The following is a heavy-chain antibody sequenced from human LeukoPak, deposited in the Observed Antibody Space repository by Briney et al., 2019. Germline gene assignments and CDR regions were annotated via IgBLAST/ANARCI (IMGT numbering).Heavy chain of an antibody. CDR2: INHSGST. D-gene: IGHD6-19*01. J-gene: IGHJ3*02. V-gene: IGHV4-34*01. CDR3: ARARSGNSPVLFAFDI. Sequence: SETLSLTCAVYGGSFSGYYWSWIRQPPGKGLEWIGEINHSGSTNYNPSLKSRVTISVDTSKNQFSLKLSSVTAADTAVYYCARARSGNSPVLFAFDIWGQGTMVTVSS. CDR1: GGSFSGYY.